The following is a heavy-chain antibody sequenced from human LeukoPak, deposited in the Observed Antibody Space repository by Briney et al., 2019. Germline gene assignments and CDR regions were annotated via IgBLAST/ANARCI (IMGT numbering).Heavy chain of an antibody. CDR3: ARVRDSSGHFDY. CDR2: INPSVGGT. D-gene: IGHD3-22*01. J-gene: IGHJ4*02. V-gene: IGHV1-46*01. CDR1: GYTFTSYY. Sequence: GASVKVSCKASGYTFTSYYIHWVRQAPGQGLEWMGIINPSVGGTAYAQKFQGRVTMTRDTSTSTVYMELSSLRSEDTAVYYCARVRDSSGHFDYWGQGTLVTVSS.